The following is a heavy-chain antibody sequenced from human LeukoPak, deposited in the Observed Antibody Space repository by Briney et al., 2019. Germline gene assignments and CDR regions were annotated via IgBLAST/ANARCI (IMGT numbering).Heavy chain of an antibody. Sequence: GGSLRLSCAASGFDFDDYAMHWVRQAPGKGLEWVSSISWNSDTIYYAASVKGRFTISSDNAKNSLYLQMNSLGTEDTAFYYCAKMGYFGSGSYYPGEFYFDYWGQGTLVTVSS. V-gene: IGHV3-9*01. J-gene: IGHJ4*02. CDR2: ISWNSDTI. CDR1: GFDFDDYA. D-gene: IGHD3-10*01. CDR3: AKMGYFGSGSYYPGEFYFDY.